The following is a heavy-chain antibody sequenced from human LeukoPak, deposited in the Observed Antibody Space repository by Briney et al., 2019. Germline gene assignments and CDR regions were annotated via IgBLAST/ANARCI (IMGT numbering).Heavy chain of an antibody. CDR1: GYTFTGYF. CDR2: INPKTGGT. Sequence: ASVKVSCKASGYTFTGYFMNWARQAPGQGPEWMGRINPKTGGTNYAQKFQGRVTMTRDTSITTGYMELSRLRSDDTAVYYCARVGDGLNDAFDMWGQGTLVTVSS. D-gene: IGHD5-24*01. CDR3: ARVGDGLNDAFDM. J-gene: IGHJ3*02. V-gene: IGHV1-2*06.